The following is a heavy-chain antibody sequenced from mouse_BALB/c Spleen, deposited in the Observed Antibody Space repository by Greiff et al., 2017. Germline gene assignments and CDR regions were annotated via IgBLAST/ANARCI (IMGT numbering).Heavy chain of an antibody. J-gene: IGHJ4*01. CDR3: TRTPRGYAMDY. V-gene: IGHV1S127*01. CDR1: GYTFTSYW. CDR2: IDPSDSYT. Sequence: QVQLQQPGAELVKPGASVKMSCKASGYTFTSYWMHWVKQRPGQGLEWIGVIDPSDSYTSYNQKFKSKATLTVDTSSSTAYMQLSSLTSEDSAVYYCTRTPRGYAMDYWGQGTSVTVSS.